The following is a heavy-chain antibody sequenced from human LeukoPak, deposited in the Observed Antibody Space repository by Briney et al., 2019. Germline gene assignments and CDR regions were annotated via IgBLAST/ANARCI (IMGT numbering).Heavy chain of an antibody. CDR3: AKAGYCDSSGYYDY. D-gene: IGHD3-22*01. Sequence: GGSLRLSCAASGFTFSSYGMHWVRQAPGKGLEWVAVIWYDGSNKYYADSVKGRFTISRDNSKNTLYLQMNSLRAEDTAVYYRAKAGYCDSSGYYDYWGQGTLVTVSS. V-gene: IGHV3-33*06. CDR1: GFTFSSYG. J-gene: IGHJ4*02. CDR2: IWYDGSNK.